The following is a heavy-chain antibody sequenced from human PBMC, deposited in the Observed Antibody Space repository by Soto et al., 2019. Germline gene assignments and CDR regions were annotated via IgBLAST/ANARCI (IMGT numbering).Heavy chain of an antibody. V-gene: IGHV4-31*03. J-gene: IGHJ4*02. CDR1: GGSISSGGYY. CDR2: IYYSGST. D-gene: IGHD3-22*01. CDR3: ARGTRSKGGWSSSGYYLVY. Sequence: QVQLQESGPGLVKPSQTLSLTCTVSGGSISSGGYYWSWIRQHPGKGLEWIGYIYYSGSTYYNPSLKSRVTISVDTSKNQFSLKLSSVTAADTAVYYCARGTRSKGGWSSSGYYLVYWGQGTLVTVSS.